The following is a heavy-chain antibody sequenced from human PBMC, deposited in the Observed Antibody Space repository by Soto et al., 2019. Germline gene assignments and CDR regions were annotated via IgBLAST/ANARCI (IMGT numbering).Heavy chain of an antibody. D-gene: IGHD1-26*01. CDR3: ARSQVGAKLPHFDY. V-gene: IGHV1-18*01. J-gene: IGHJ4*02. CDR2: ISAYIGIT. Sequence: ASVKVSCKASGYTFTSYGISWVRQAPGQGLEWMGRISAYIGITNYAQKFQGRVTITTDKSTSTAYMELSSLRSEDTAVYYCARSQVGAKLPHFDYWGQGTLVTVSS. CDR1: GYTFTSYG.